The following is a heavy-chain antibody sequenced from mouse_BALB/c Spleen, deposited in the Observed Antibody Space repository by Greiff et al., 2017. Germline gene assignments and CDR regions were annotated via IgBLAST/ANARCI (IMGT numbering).Heavy chain of an antibody. CDR3: TREGYDVGTWFAY. D-gene: IGHD2-2*01. CDR1: GFTFSNYW. V-gene: IGHV6-6*02. Sequence: EVKVEESGGGLVQPGGSMKLSCVASGFTFSNYWMNWVRQSPEKGLEWVAEIRLKSNNYATHYAESVKGRFTISRDDSKSSVYLQMNNLRAEDTGIYYCTREGYDVGTWFAYWGQGTLVTVSA. J-gene: IGHJ3*01. CDR2: IRLKSNNYAT.